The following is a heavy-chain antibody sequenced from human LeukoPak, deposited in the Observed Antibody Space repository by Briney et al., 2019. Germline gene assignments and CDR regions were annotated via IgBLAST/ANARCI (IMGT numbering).Heavy chain of an antibody. CDR2: ITWNGATI. Sequence: GGSLRLSCAASGFTFHDYAMHWVRQVPGKGLEWVSGITWNGATIDYVDSAKGRFTISRDNAKNSLYLQMNSLRAEDTAVYYCARWGLFRGYSYGYEFFDYWGQGTLVTVSS. CDR1: GFTFHDYA. D-gene: IGHD5-18*01. V-gene: IGHV3-9*01. J-gene: IGHJ4*02. CDR3: ARWGLFRGYSYGYEFFDY.